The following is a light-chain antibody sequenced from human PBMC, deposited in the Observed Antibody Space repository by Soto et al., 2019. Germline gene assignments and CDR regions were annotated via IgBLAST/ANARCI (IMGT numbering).Light chain of an antibody. V-gene: IGKV1-5*03. CDR3: QQYNSQRT. Sequence: IQMTQSASTLTACVGDRVTITCRASQYISSWLAWYQQKPGKAPKLLIYKASSLESGVPSRFSGSGSGTEFTLTISSLQPDDFATYYCQQYNSQRTFGQGTKVEIK. J-gene: IGKJ1*01. CDR2: KAS. CDR1: QYISSW.